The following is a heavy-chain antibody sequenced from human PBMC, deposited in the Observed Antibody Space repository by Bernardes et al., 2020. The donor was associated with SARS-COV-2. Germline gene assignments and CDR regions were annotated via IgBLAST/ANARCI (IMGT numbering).Heavy chain of an antibody. J-gene: IGHJ4*02. V-gene: IGHV4-59*01. CDR1: GGSINYYY. CDR2: IYYSGST. CDR3: AAYYSTSDPFDY. D-gene: IGHD2-2*01. Sequence: ETLSLTCTVSGGSINYYYWSWIRQPPGKGLEWIGHIYYSGSTNYNPSLKSRVTISVDASKNQFSLRLSSVTAADTATYYCAAYYSTSDPFDYWGQGTLVTVSS.